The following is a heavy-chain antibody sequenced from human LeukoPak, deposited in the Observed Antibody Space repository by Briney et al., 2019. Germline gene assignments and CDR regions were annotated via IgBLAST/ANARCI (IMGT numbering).Heavy chain of an antibody. V-gene: IGHV3-23*01. Sequence: GGSLRLSCAASGFTFSSYAMSWVRQAPGKGLEWVSAISGSGGSTYYADSVKGRFTISRGNSKNTLYLQMNSLRAEDTAVYYCAKVLPWRSTSCYEPTLLNHKYHHYGMDVWGQGTTVTVSS. J-gene: IGHJ6*02. CDR2: ISGSGGST. CDR3: AKVLPWRSTSCYEPTLLNHKYHHYGMDV. CDR1: GFTFSSYA. D-gene: IGHD2-2*01.